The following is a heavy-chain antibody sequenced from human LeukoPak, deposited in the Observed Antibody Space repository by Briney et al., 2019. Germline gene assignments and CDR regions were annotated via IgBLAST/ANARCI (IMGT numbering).Heavy chain of an antibody. V-gene: IGHV3-73*01. CDR2: IRGKADSYAT. J-gene: IGHJ4*02. D-gene: IGHD1-1*01. Sequence: GGSLTLSCAASGLTFSDSIIHWVRQASGKGLEWVGRIRGKADSYATGYAASVKGIFIVSRDDSRNTAYLQMNSLTTEDTALYYCSRQLSGTGATDYWGQGTLVTVSS. CDR3: SRQLSGTGATDY. CDR1: GLTFSDSI.